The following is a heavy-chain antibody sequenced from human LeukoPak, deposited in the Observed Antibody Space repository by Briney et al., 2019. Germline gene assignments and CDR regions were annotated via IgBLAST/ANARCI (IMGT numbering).Heavy chain of an antibody. CDR2: IIPIFGTA. CDR1: GYTFTGYY. Sequence: ASVKVSCKASGYTFTGYYMHWVRQAPGQGLEWMGGIIPIFGTANYAQKFQGRVTITADESTSTAYMELNSLRSEDTAVYYCARVGAVENYHYYMDVWGKGTTVTISS. D-gene: IGHD6-19*01. CDR3: ARVGAVENYHYYMDV. J-gene: IGHJ6*03. V-gene: IGHV1-69*13.